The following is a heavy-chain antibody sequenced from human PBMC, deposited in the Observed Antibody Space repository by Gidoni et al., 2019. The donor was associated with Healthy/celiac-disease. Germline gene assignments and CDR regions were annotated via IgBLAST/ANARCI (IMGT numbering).Heavy chain of an antibody. CDR2: ISSNGGST. Sequence: EVQLVASGEGLVQPGGSLRLSCAASGFTFSSYAMHWVRQAPGKGLEYVSAISSNGGSTYYADSVKGRFTSSRDNSKNTLYLQMGSLRAEDMAVYYCARGGGRQLVHGGYFDYWGQGTLVTVSS. D-gene: IGHD6-6*01. CDR1: GFTFSSYA. CDR3: ARGGGRQLVHGGYFDY. V-gene: IGHV3-64*02. J-gene: IGHJ4*02.